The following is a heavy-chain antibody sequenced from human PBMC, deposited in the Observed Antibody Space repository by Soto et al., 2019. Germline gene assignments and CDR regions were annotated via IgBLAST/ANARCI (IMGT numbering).Heavy chain of an antibody. CDR2: INQDGSAT. Sequence: EVQLVESGGGLVQPGGSLRLSCAVSGLTFSPTRMTWFRQAPGKGLEWVASINQDGSATYYVDSVKGRCTISRDNAKNSLYLQLNSLRAEDSATYYCARDRGPNALDYWGQGTLVTVSS. D-gene: IGHD7-27*01. V-gene: IGHV3-7*03. J-gene: IGHJ4*02. CDR3: ARDRGPNALDY. CDR1: GLTFSPTR.